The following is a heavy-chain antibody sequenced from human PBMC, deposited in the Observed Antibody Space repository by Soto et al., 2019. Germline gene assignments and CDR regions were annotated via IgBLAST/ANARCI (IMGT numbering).Heavy chain of an antibody. CDR1: GFSLSTSGMC. Sequence: SGPTLVNPPQTLPLPCTFSGFSLSTSGMCVSWIRQPPGKALEWLALIDWDDDKYYSTSLKTRLTISKDTSKNQVVLTMTNMDPVDTATYYCARNKGAYSSGWYGGMDVWGQGTTVTVSS. CDR3: ARNKGAYSSGWYGGMDV. V-gene: IGHV2-70*01. D-gene: IGHD6-19*01. J-gene: IGHJ6*02. CDR2: IDWDDDK.